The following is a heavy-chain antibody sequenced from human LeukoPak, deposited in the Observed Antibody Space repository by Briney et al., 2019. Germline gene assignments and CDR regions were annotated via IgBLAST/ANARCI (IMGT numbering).Heavy chain of an antibody. CDR1: GGATAGFY. Sequence: SETLSLTCTVSGGATAGFYWSWFRQSPGKGLEWIGYMYYSGSTYYNPSLKSRVSLSVDTSKNQFSLNVSSVTAADTAVYYCARGLGLGGSGYFLYFDYWGQGTLVTVSS. V-gene: IGHV4-59*12. CDR2: MYYSGST. CDR3: ARGLGLGGSGYFLYFDY. D-gene: IGHD5-12*01. J-gene: IGHJ4*02.